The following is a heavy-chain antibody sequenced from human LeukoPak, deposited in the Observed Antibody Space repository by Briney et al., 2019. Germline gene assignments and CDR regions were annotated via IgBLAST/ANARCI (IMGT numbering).Heavy chain of an antibody. J-gene: IGHJ4*02. CDR3: ARRYYFVSGSYYPYDF. CDR2: IHYSGST. Sequence: SETLSLTCSVSGGSISSSPHYWGWIRQPPGKGLEWMGCIHYSGSTYSNPSLKSRISISVDTSKSQFSLKLRSVTAADTAVYYCARRYYFVSGSYYPYDFWGQGTLVTVSS. D-gene: IGHD3-10*01. V-gene: IGHV4-39*01. CDR1: GGSISSSPHY.